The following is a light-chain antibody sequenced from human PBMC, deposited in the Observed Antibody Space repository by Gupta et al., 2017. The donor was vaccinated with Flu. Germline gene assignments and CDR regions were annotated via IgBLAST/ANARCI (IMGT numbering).Light chain of an antibody. V-gene: IGLV2-14*01. Sequence: QSALTQPASVSGSPGQSITISCAGTSSDVGAYNHVSWYRQHPGKAPKLMIFEVSDRPSGVSNRFSGSKSGNTASLTVSGLQAEDEADYDCSSYSSSSTLWVFGGGTKLTVL. J-gene: IGLJ3*02. CDR1: SSDVGAYNH. CDR3: SSYSSSSTLWV. CDR2: EVS.